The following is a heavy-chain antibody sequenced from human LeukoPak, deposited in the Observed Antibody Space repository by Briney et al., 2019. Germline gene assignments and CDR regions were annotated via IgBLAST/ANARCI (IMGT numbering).Heavy chain of an antibody. Sequence: SQTLSLTCAISGDSVSTNSVAWNWIRQSPSRGLEWLGRTSYRSKWYNDYAVSVKSRMTITPDTSKNQFSLQPNSVTPEDTAVYYCAREAEITRFDYWGQGTLVTVSS. CDR3: AREAEITRFDY. CDR1: GDSVSTNSVA. D-gene: IGHD5-24*01. J-gene: IGHJ4*02. CDR2: TSYRSKWYN. V-gene: IGHV6-1*01.